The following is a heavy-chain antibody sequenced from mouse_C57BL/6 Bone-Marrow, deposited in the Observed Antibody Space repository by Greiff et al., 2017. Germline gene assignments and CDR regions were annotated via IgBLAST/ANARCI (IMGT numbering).Heavy chain of an antibody. V-gene: IGHV3-6*01. CDR1: GYSITSGYY. CDR2: ISYDGSN. D-gene: IGHD2-4*01. J-gene: IGHJ2*01. CDR3: ARDDYDFDY. Sequence: EVQLQESGPGLVKPSQSLSLTCSVTGYSITSGYYWNWIRQFPGNKLEWMGYISYDGSNNYNPSLKNRISITRDTSKNQFFLKLNSVTTEDTATYYCARDDYDFDYWVQGTTLTVSS.